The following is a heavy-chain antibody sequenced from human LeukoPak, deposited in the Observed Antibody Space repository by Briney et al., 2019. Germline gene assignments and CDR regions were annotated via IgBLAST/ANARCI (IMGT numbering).Heavy chain of an antibody. CDR3: ARGGGYYDFWSGYYQDNWFDP. J-gene: IGHJ5*02. D-gene: IGHD3-3*01. Sequence: PSETLSLTCAVYGGSFSGYYWSWIRQPPGKGLEWIGEINHSGSTNYNPSLKSRVTISVDTSKNQFSLKLSSVTAADTAVYYCARGGGYYDFWSGYYQDNWFDPWGQGTLVTVSS. V-gene: IGHV4-34*01. CDR2: INHSGST. CDR1: GGSFSGYY.